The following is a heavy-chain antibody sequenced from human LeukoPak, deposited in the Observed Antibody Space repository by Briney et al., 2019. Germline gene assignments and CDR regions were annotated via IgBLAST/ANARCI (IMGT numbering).Heavy chain of an antibody. CDR1: GFTFSDYY. Sequence: GRSLRLSCAASGFTFSDYYMSWIRQAPGKGLEWVSYISSSGSTIYYADSVKGRFTISRDNAKNSLYLQMNSLRAEDTAVYYCAKDRCSNGVGCYYYYMDVWGKGTTVTISS. V-gene: IGHV3-11*04. CDR2: ISSSGSTI. J-gene: IGHJ6*03. D-gene: IGHD2-8*01. CDR3: AKDRCSNGVGCYYYYMDV.